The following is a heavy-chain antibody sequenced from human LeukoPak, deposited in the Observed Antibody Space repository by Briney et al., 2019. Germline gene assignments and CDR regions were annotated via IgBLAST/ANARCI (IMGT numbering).Heavy chain of an antibody. Sequence: SETLSLTCAVYGGSFRGYYWSWIRQPPGKELEWIGEINHSGSTNYNPSLKSRVTISLDTSMKKFSLKLNSVTAADTAVYYCASTERCSTTCPLDYWGQGTLVTVSS. CDR1: GGSFRGYY. CDR2: INHSGST. D-gene: IGHD2-2*01. J-gene: IGHJ4*02. CDR3: ASTERCSTTCPLDY. V-gene: IGHV4-34*01.